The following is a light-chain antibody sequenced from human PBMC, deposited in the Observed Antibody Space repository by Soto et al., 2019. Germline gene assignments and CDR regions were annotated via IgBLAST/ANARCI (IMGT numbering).Light chain of an antibody. Sequence: QSVLTQSPSASGTPGQRVTISCCGSTSNIGSNFIYWYQQLPGTAPKLLIYRNDQRPSGVPERFSGSKSGTSASLAISGLRSEDEADYHCAAWDDSLSGLVFGGGTKLTVL. CDR3: AAWDDSLSGLV. J-gene: IGLJ2*01. CDR2: RND. CDR1: TSNIGSNF. V-gene: IGLV1-47*01.